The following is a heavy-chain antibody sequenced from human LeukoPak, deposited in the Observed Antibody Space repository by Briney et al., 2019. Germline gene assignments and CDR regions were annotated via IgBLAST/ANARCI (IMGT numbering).Heavy chain of an antibody. J-gene: IGHJ3*02. V-gene: IGHV1-2*02. CDR1: GYTFTGYY. Sequence: ASVKVSCKASGYTFTGYYMHWVRQAPGQGLEWMGWINPNSGGTNYAQKFQGRVTMTRDTSISTAYMELSRLRSDDTAVYYCARDLNEDYYDSSLPYAFDIWGQGTMVTVSS. D-gene: IGHD3-22*01. CDR2: INPNSGGT. CDR3: ARDLNEDYYDSSLPYAFDI.